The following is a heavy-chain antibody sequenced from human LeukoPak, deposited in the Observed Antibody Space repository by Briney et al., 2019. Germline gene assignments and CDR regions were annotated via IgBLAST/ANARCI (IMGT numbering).Heavy chain of an antibody. CDR3: ARVSLYWSYFFRDYYYYYMDV. Sequence: ASVKVSCKASGYTFTSYGISWVRQAPGQGLEWMGWISAYNGNTNYAQKLQGRVTMTTDTSTSTAYMELRSLRSDDTAVYYCARVSLYWSYFFRDYYYYYMDVWGKGTTVTVSS. CDR2: ISAYNGNT. CDR1: GYTFTSYG. J-gene: IGHJ6*03. D-gene: IGHD1-26*01. V-gene: IGHV1-18*01.